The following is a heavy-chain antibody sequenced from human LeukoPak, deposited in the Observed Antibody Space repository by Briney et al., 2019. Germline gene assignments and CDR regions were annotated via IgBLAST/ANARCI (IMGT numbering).Heavy chain of an antibody. CDR3: ARLAARLKRSNWFDP. J-gene: IGHJ5*02. CDR1: GGSIRSSSYE. Sequence: SETLSLNCSVSGGSIRSSSYEWGWLRQPPGKGLEWIGSIYYSGSTYYNPSLKSRVTISVDTSKNQFSLKLSSVTVADTAVYYCARLAARLKRSNWFDPWGQGTLVTVSS. D-gene: IGHD2-15*01. CDR2: IYYSGST. V-gene: IGHV4-39*01.